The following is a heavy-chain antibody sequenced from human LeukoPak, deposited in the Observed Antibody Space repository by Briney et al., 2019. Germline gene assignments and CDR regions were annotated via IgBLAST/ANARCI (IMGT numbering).Heavy chain of an antibody. CDR2: IYSGGST. CDR3: AREGYSYGRNFDY. Sequence: PGGSLRLSCAASGFTVSSNYMSWVRQAPGKGLEWVSVIYSGGSTYYADSVKGRFTISRDNSKNTLYLQMNSLRAEDTAVYYCAREGYSYGRNFDYWGQGTLVTVSS. D-gene: IGHD5-18*01. J-gene: IGHJ4*02. V-gene: IGHV3-53*01. CDR1: GFTVSSNY.